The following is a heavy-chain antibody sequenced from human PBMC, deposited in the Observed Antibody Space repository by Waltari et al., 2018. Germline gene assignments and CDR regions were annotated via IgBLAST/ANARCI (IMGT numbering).Heavy chain of an antibody. Sequence: QVQLQESGPGLVKPSETLSLTCTVSGGSISSYYWSWIRQPPGKGLEWIGYIYYSGSTNYNPSLKSRVTISVDTSKNQFSRKLSSGTAADTAVYYCARIGYCSGGSCYPDYWGQGTLVTVSS. J-gene: IGHJ4*02. CDR2: IYYSGST. CDR3: ARIGYCSGGSCYPDY. CDR1: GGSISSYY. V-gene: IGHV4-59*01. D-gene: IGHD2-15*01.